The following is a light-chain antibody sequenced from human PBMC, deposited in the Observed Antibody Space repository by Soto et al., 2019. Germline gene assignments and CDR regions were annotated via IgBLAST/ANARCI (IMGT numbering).Light chain of an antibody. CDR2: LAS. V-gene: IGKV1-9*01. Sequence: IQLTQSPSSLSASVGDRVTITCRASQGIRNYLAWYQQKPGKAPQLLIYLASTLQGGVPSRFSGSGSGTDFNLTISSLQPEDVATYYCQYLNSFPLTFGGGTKVEIK. J-gene: IGKJ4*01. CDR3: QYLNSFPLT. CDR1: QGIRNY.